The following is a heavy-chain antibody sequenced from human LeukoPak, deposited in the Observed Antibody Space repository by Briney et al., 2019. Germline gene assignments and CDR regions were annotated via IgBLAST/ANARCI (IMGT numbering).Heavy chain of an antibody. D-gene: IGHD3-22*01. V-gene: IGHV3-23*01. CDR3: ARGLMGGYPRFDY. Sequence: GGSLRLSCAASGFTFSSYAMSWVRQAPGKGLEWVSGLSASGGLTYYSDSVKGRFTISRVNAKNSLYLQMNSLRPEDTAFYFCARGLMGGYPRFDYWGQGTLVTVSS. J-gene: IGHJ4*02. CDR1: GFTFSSYA. CDR2: LSASGGLT.